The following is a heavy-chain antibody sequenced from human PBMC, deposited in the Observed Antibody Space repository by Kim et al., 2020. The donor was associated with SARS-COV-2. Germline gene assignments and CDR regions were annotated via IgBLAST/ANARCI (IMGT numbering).Heavy chain of an antibody. Sequence: GESLKISCKGSGYRFTSYWIGWVRQMPGKGLEWMGIIYPGDSDTRYSPSFQGQVTISGDKSISTAYLQWSSLKASDTATYYCARLYYDSSGYYWGYYYYYMDVWGKGTTVTVSS. D-gene: IGHD3-22*01. CDR1: GYRFTSYW. CDR2: IYPGDSDT. J-gene: IGHJ6*03. CDR3: ARLYYDSSGYYWGYYYYYMDV. V-gene: IGHV5-51*01.